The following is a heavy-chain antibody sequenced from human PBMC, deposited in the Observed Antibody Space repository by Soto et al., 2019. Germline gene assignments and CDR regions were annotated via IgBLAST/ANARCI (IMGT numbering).Heavy chain of an antibody. J-gene: IGHJ4*02. CDR1: GYTFTTYG. V-gene: IGHV1-18*01. CDR3: AREYCANGVCYLPDY. Sequence: QVQLVQSGAEVKKPGASVKVSCKASGYTFTTYGISCVRQAPGQGLEWMGWISTYNGNTYYTQKLKGRVTMTTDTATNTAYMELTSLKYDDTAVYYCAREYCANGVCYLPDYWGQGTLVTVSS. D-gene: IGHD2-8*01. CDR2: ISTYNGNT.